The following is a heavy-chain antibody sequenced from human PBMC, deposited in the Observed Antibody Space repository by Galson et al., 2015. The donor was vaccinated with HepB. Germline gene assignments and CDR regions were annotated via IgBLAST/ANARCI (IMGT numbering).Heavy chain of an antibody. D-gene: IGHD3-16*02. J-gene: IGHJ5*02. CDR3: ARGNYDYVWGSYRQTNWFDP. V-gene: IGHV1-8*01. Sequence: SVKVSCKASGYTFTSYDINWVRQATGQGLEWMGWMNPNSGNTGYAQKFQGRVTMTRNTSISTAYMELSSLRSEDTAVYYCARGNYDYVWGSYRQTNWFDPWGQGTLVTVSS. CDR2: MNPNSGNT. CDR1: GYTFTSYD.